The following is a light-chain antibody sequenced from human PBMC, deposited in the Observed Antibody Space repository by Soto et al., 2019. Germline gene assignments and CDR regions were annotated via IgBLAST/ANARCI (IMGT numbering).Light chain of an antibody. Sequence: LTQPASVSGSPGQSITVSCTGTSSDVGGYNYVSWYQQHPGKAPRLMIYDVTNRPSGVSDRFSGSKSGNTASLTISGLQAGDEADYYCSSYRRGSTYVFGTGTKVTVL. J-gene: IGLJ1*01. CDR2: DVT. V-gene: IGLV2-14*03. CDR1: SSDVGGYNY. CDR3: SSYRRGSTYV.